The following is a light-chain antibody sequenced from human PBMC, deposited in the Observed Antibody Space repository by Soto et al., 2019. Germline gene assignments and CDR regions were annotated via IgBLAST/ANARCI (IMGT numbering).Light chain of an antibody. CDR3: MTWHSSTYV. Sequence: QLVLTQPSSLSASPGASASLTCTLRSGIDVGPYAIYWYQQKPGSPPQYLLRYRSDSDKQQGSGVPSRFSGSKDASANAGILLISGLQSEDEADYYSMTWHSSTYVFGTGTKVTVL. J-gene: IGLJ1*01. CDR1: SGIDVGPYA. V-gene: IGLV5-45*03. CDR2: YRSDSDK.